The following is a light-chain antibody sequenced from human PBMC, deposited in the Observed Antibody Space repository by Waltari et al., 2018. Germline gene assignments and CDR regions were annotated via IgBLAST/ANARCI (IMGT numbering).Light chain of an antibody. CDR2: DVN. J-gene: IGLJ3*02. CDR3: CSFTSTSSWV. CDR1: SSDIGAYNY. V-gene: IGLV2-14*03. Sequence: HSALTQPASVSGSPGQSITISCTGTSSDIGAYNYVSCYQQHPGKAPKLIIFDVNNRPSGVSSRFSGSKSGNTASLTISGLQAEDEAEFYCCSFTSTSSWVFGGGTKLTVL.